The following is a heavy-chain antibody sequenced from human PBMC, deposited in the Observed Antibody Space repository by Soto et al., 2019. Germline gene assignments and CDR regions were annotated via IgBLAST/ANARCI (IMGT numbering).Heavy chain of an antibody. Sequence: GGSLRLSCAASRFTFSSYWMNWVRQAPGKGLEWVANINQDGSEKYYVASVKGRFTISRDNAENSLYLQMNSLRAEDTAVYYCARAAVVPPAIEWLNWFDPWGQGTLVTVSS. CDR1: RFTFSSYW. CDR3: ARAAVVPPAIEWLNWFDP. V-gene: IGHV3-7*01. D-gene: IGHD2-2*01. CDR2: INQDGSEK. J-gene: IGHJ5*02.